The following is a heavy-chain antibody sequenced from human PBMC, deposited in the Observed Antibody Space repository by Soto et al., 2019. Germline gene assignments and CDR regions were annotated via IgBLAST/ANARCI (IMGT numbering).Heavy chain of an antibody. J-gene: IGHJ5*02. Sequence: SGPTLVNPTQTLTLTCTFSGFSLSTSGMCVSWIRQPPGKALEWLARIDWDDDKYYSTSLKTRLTISKDTSKNQVVLTMTNMDPVDTATYYCARIRVGYSSSWYRLDPWGQGTLVTVSS. V-gene: IGHV2-70*11. D-gene: IGHD6-13*01. CDR2: IDWDDDK. CDR3: ARIRVGYSSSWYRLDP. CDR1: GFSLSTSGMC.